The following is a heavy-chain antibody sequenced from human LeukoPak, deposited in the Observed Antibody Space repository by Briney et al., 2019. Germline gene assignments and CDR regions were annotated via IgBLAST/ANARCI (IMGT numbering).Heavy chain of an antibody. CDR1: GGSISSSSYY. D-gene: IGHD1-26*01. CDR3: ARDQSMVGATY. V-gene: IGHV4-39*07. J-gene: IGHJ4*02. CDR2: IYYSGST. Sequence: SETLSLTCTVSGGSISSSSYYWGWIRQPPGKGLEWIGSIYYSGSTYYNPSLKSRVTISVDTSKNQFSLKLSSVTAADTAVYYCARDQSMVGATYWGQGTLVTVSS.